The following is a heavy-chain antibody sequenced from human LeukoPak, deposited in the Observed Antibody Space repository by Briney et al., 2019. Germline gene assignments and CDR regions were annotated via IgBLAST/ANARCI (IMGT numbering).Heavy chain of an antibody. V-gene: IGHV4-34*01. J-gene: IGHJ4*02. CDR2: INHSGST. D-gene: IGHD3-9*01. Sequence: SETLSPTCAVYGGSFSGYYWSWIRQPPGKGLEWIGEINHSGSTNYNPSLKSRVTISVDTSKNQFSLKLSSVTAADTAVYYCARGRHFDWPLDYWGQGTLVTVSS. CDR3: ARGRHFDWPLDY. CDR1: GGSFSGYY.